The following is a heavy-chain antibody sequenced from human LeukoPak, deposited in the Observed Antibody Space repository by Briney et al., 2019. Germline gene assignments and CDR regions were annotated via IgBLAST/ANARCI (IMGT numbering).Heavy chain of an antibody. CDR1: GDTFSGYA. V-gene: IGHV1-69*04. J-gene: IGHJ3*02. CDR2: IIPILGVT. D-gene: IGHD5-12*01. Sequence: SVKVSCKASGDTFSGYAVSWVRQAPGQGLEWMGRIIPILGVTNYSQKFQGRVTLTADKSTTTAYMELSSLRSEDTAVYYCTKGGGYSGYDYAFDIWGQGTMVTVSS. CDR3: TKGGGYSGYDYAFDI.